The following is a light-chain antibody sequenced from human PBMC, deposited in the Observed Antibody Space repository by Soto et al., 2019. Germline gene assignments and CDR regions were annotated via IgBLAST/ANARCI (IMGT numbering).Light chain of an antibody. Sequence: EIVLTQSPASLSVSPGERATLSCRASQSVRSKVAWYQQKPGQAPSLVIYDTYNRSTGIPARFSGSGFGTEFTLTISSLQPEDFAVYYCEQYNNWFSITFGQGTRLEIK. CDR1: QSVRSK. V-gene: IGKV3-15*01. CDR2: DTY. CDR3: EQYNNWFSIT. J-gene: IGKJ5*01.